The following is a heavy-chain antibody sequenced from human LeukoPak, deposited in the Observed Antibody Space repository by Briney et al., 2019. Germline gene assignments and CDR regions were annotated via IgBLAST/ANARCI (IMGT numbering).Heavy chain of an antibody. CDR2: IYPGDSDT. D-gene: IGHD7-27*01. CDR1: GYSFTSYW. Sequence: GESLKISCKGSGYSFTSYWIGWVRQMPGKGLEWMGIIYPGDSDTRYSPSFHGQVTISADKSISTAYLQWSSLKASDTAMYYCARQFLGMGVHFDLWGRGTLVTVSS. V-gene: IGHV5-51*01. J-gene: IGHJ2*01. CDR3: ARQFLGMGVHFDL.